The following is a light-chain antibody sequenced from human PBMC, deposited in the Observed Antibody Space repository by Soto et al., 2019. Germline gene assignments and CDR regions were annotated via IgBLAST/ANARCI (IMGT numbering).Light chain of an antibody. J-gene: IGKJ2*01. Sequence: EIVLTQSPGTLSLSPGERATLSCRASQSVSSSYLAWYQQQPGQAPRLLVYGASSRATGIPDRFSGSGSGTAFTVTISSLEPEDFAVYYCQQYGSSPGTCGQGTKLESK. V-gene: IGKV3-20*01. CDR2: GAS. CDR3: QQYGSSPGT. CDR1: QSVSSSY.